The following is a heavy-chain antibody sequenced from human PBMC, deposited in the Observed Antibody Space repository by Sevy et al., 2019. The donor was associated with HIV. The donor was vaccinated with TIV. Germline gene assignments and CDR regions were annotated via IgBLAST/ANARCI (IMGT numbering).Heavy chain of an antibody. J-gene: IGHJ4*02. D-gene: IGHD1-20*01. Sequence: SETLSLTCTVSGGSISNSESYWSWIRQVPGKGLEWIGYIHYSGGTYYNPFLESRVGMSVGTAEKQFSLRLNVMTEADKAVYYRANKRGYNPGPFDYWGPGILVTVSS. CDR1: GGSISNSESY. CDR2: IHYSGGT. V-gene: IGHV4-30-4*02. CDR3: ANKRGYNPGPFDY.